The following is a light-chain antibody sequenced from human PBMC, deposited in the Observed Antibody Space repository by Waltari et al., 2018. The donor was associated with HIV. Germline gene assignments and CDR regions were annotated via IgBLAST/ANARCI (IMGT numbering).Light chain of an antibody. CDR2: RDI. J-gene: IGLJ1*01. CDR3: QSADNSGTYV. Sequence: SYDLTQPPSVSVSPGQTARITCSGDTLSNQYSHWYQQKSGQAPVLVIFRDIERPSGIPERFSGSRSGATVTLTISGVQAEDEADYYCQSADNSGTYVFTTGTQVTVL. CDR1: TLSNQY. V-gene: IGLV3-25*03.